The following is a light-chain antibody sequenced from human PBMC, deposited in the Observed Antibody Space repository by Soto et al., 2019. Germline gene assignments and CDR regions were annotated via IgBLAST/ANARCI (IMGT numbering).Light chain of an antibody. J-gene: IGLJ1*01. CDR2: EVS. CDR3: GSYASNIYV. CDR1: SSDVGGYNY. V-gene: IGLV2-14*01. Sequence: QSALTQPASVSGSPGQSITISCTGTSSDVGGYNYVSWCQQHPGKAPKLMIYEVSNRPSGVSNRFSGSKSGNTASLTISGLQAEDEADYYCGSYASNIYVFGTGTKLTVL.